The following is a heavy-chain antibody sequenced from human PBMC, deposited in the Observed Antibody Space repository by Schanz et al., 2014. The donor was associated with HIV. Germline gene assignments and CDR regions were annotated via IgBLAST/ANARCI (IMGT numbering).Heavy chain of an antibody. V-gene: IGHV3-30*18. D-gene: IGHD4-17*01. Sequence: QVQLVESGGGVVQPGRSLRLSCSASGFTFSSNGMHWVRQAPGKGLEWVAIISYDGSNKDYADSVKGRFTISRDKSKSTLYLQMSSLRTEDSAVYYCAKGDWAHKVTTGVDVWGQGTTVIVS. CDR3: AKGDWAHKVTTGVDV. CDR2: ISYDGSNK. CDR1: GFTFSSNG. J-gene: IGHJ6*02.